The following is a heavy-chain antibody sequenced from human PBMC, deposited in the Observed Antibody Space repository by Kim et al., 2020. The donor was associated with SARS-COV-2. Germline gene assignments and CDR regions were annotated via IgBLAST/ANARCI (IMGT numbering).Heavy chain of an antibody. CDR3: AKGRAAVTGSPEFDY. Sequence: GGSLRLSCGASGFTFSSYGIHWVRQAPGKGLEWVAFISYDGSNKYYADSVKGRFTISRDNSKNTLSLQMNSLRAADTAVYYCAKGRAAVTGSPEFDYWGQGTLVTVSS. V-gene: IGHV3-30*18. CDR1: GFTFSSYG. CDR2: ISYDGSNK. D-gene: IGHD6-13*01. J-gene: IGHJ4*02.